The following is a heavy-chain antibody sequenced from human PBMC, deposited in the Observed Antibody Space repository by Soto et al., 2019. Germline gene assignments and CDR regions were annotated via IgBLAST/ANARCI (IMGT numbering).Heavy chain of an antibody. Sequence: SETLSLTCTVSGGSISSGSYYWSWIRQHPGKGLEWLGYIYYSGSTYYNPSLKSRVTISVDTSKNQFSLKLSSVTAADTAVYYCVRVSNVVLRFSSRFDPWGQGTLVTVS. J-gene: IGHJ5*02. V-gene: IGHV4-31*03. CDR1: GGSISSGSYY. CDR2: IYYSGST. D-gene: IGHD3-3*01. CDR3: VRVSNVVLRFSSRFDP.